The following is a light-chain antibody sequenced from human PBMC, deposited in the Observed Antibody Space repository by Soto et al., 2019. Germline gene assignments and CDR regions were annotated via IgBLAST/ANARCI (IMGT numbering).Light chain of an antibody. CDR3: PPPTPGSLYV. J-gene: IGLJ1*01. CDR2: KVS. CDR1: SSDVGGYNY. Sequence: QSALTQPASVSGSPGQSITISCTGTSSDVGGYNYVSWYQQYPGRVPKLLIYKVSNRPSGISNRFSGSKSGNTASLTISGLQSGDELFYFSPPPTPGSLYVFGSGPKLTAL. V-gene: IGLV2-14*01.